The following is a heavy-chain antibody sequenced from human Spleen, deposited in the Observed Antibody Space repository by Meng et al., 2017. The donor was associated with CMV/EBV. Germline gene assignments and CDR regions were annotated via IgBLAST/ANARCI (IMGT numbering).Heavy chain of an antibody. CDR1: GYIFTAYH. CDR3: ASQEPTRGTYTYYGMDV. Sequence: SVKVSCKASGYIFTAYHIHWVRQAPGQGLEWMGGILPIFGTANYPQKFQGRVMITTDESTTTAYLEVSSLRFEDTAVYYCASQEPTRGTYTYYGMDVWGQGTTVTVSS. D-gene: IGHD5-24*01. CDR2: ILPIFGTA. J-gene: IGHJ6*02. V-gene: IGHV1-69*05.